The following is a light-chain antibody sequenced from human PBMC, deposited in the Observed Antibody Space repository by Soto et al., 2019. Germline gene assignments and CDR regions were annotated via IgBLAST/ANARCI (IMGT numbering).Light chain of an antibody. V-gene: IGKV3-20*01. J-gene: IGKJ1*01. CDR1: ESVSSNY. Sequence: EIVLTQSPGTLSLSPGERATLSCSASESVSSNYLAWYQQKPGQAPRLLIYGASTRATGVPDRFSGSGSGTDVTLSISRLEHEDFAVYYCQQYGGSPRPVGQGTRVEIQ. CDR2: GAS. CDR3: QQYGGSPRP.